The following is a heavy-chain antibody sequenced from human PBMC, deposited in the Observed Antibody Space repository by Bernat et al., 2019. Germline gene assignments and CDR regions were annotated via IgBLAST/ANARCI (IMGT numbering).Heavy chain of an antibody. CDR2: ISAYNGNT. V-gene: IGHV1-18*01. CDR1: GEKRTREG. Sequence: GGEGKKRGGEGKVSGKEEGEKRTREGRSWVRQAPGQGGEGRGWISAYNGNTNYAQKRKGRVTMTTDTSTSTAYMELRSLRSDDTAVYYCARDLFDYWGQGTLVTVSS. CDR3: ARDLFDY. J-gene: IGHJ4*02.